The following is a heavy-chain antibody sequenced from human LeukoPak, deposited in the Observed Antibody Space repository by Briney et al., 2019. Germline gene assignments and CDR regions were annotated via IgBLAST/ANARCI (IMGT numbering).Heavy chain of an antibody. J-gene: IGHJ4*02. V-gene: IGHV3-53*01. CDR2: IYSGGST. D-gene: IGHD2-21*02. CDR3: ASPYCGGDCYADY. CDR1: GFTVSSNY. Sequence: GGSLRLSCAASGFTVSSNYMNWVRQAPGKGLEWVSVIYSGGSTYYADSVKGRFTISRDNSKNTLYLQMNSLRAEDTAVYYCASPYCGGDCYADYWGQGTLVTVSS.